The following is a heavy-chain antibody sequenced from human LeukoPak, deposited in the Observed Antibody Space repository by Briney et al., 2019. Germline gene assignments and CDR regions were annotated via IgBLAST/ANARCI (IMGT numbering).Heavy chain of an antibody. D-gene: IGHD2-15*01. V-gene: IGHV3-23*01. CDR3: AKRGSSVNATPRDYFDY. Sequence: GGSLRLSCAASGVTLSSYAMSWVRQAPGKGLEWVSVISGSGDSTYYADSVKGRFTISRDNSKNTLYLQMNSLRAEDTAVYFCAKRGSSVNATPRDYFDYWGQGNLVTVSS. CDR1: GVTLSSYA. CDR2: ISGSGDST. J-gene: IGHJ4*02.